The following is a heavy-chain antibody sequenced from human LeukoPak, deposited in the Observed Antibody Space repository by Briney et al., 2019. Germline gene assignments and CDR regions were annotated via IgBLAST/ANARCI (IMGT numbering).Heavy chain of an antibody. CDR2: INPNSGDT. CDR1: GYTFTGYY. Sequence: ASVKVSCKASGYTFTGYYMHWVRQAPGQGLEWMGWINPNSGDTNYAQKFQGRVTMTRDTSISTAYMELSRLRSDDTAVYYCARDERYDSSGYPFDYWGQGTLVSVSS. D-gene: IGHD3-22*01. J-gene: IGHJ4*02. CDR3: ARDERYDSSGYPFDY. V-gene: IGHV1-2*02.